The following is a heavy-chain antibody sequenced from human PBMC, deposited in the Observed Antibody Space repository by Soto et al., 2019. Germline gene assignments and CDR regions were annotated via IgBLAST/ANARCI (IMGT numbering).Heavy chain of an antibody. CDR3: ARGREDCSSTSCPVYYFDY. Sequence: PSETLSLTCAVYGGSFSGYYWSWIRQPPGKGLEWIGEINHSGSTNYNPSLKSRATISVDTSKNQFSLKLSSVTAADTAVYYCARGREDCSSTSCPVYYFDYWGQGTLVTVSS. D-gene: IGHD2-2*01. J-gene: IGHJ4*02. CDR1: GGSFSGYY. CDR2: INHSGST. V-gene: IGHV4-34*01.